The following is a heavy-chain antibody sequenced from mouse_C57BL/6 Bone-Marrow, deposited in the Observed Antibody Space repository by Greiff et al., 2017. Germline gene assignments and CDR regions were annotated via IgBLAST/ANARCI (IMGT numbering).Heavy chain of an antibody. D-gene: IGHD1-1*01. Sequence: VQLKQSGAELVRPGASVKLSCTASGFNIKDDYMHWVKQRPEQGLEWIGWIDPENGDTEYASKFQGKATITADTSSNTAYLQLCSLTSEDTAVYYCTSYGSSYEAMDYWGQGTSVTVSS. CDR2: IDPENGDT. CDR3: TSYGSSYEAMDY. J-gene: IGHJ4*01. V-gene: IGHV14-4*01. CDR1: GFNIKDDY.